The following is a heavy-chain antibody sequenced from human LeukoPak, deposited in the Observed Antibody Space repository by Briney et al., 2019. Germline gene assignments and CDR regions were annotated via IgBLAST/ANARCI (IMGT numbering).Heavy chain of an antibody. D-gene: IGHD6-19*01. CDR1: GYTFTSYD. V-gene: IGHV1-8*01. J-gene: IGHJ6*03. CDR2: MNPNSGNT. CDR3: ARLLYSSGWWPSYYYYYMDV. Sequence: ASVKVSCKASGYTFTSYDINWVRQATGQGLEWMGWMNPNSGNTGYAQKFQGRVTMTRNTSISTAYMELSSLRSEDTAVYYCARLLYSSGWWPSYYYYYMDVWGKGTTVTISS.